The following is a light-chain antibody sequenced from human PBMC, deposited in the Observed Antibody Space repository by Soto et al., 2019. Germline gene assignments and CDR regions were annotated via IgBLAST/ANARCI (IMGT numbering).Light chain of an antibody. CDR3: QQRSNWPVT. CDR2: DAS. V-gene: IGKV3-11*01. CDR1: QSVSSY. J-gene: IGKJ1*01. Sequence: EIVLTQSPGTLSLSPGERATLSCRASQSVSSYLAWYQQKPGQAPRLLIYDASTRAPGISARFSGSGSGTDFTLTISSLEPEDFAVYYCQQRSNWPVTFGQGTKVEVK.